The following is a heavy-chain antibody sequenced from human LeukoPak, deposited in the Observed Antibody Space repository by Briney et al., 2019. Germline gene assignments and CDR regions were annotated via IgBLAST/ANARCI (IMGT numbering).Heavy chain of an antibody. J-gene: IGHJ5*02. CDR1: GYTFTGYY. D-gene: IGHD3-10*01. CDR3: ARVGYYYGNNWFDP. CDR2: INPNSGGT. Sequence: ASVKVSCKASGYTFTGYYMHWVRQAPGQGLEWMGWINPNSGGTNYAQKFQGRVTMTRDTSISTAYMELRRLRSDDTAVYYCARVGYYYGNNWFDPWGQGTLVTVSS. V-gene: IGHV1-2*02.